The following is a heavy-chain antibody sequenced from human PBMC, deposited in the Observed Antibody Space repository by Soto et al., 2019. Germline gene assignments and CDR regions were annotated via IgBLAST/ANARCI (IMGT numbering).Heavy chain of an antibody. CDR3: ARGAYAVDARDV. CDR1: GFTFSRYW. Sequence: EVQLVESGGGLVQPGGSLRLSCTASGFTFSRYWMHWVRQIPGKGLVWVSRIRSDGSRINYADSVTGRFTISRDNGMNMVYLEMNSRRAEDTAVYYCARGAYAVDARDVWGQGTTVTVAS. J-gene: IGHJ6*01. D-gene: IGHD2-2*01. V-gene: IGHV3-74*02. CDR2: IRSDGSRI.